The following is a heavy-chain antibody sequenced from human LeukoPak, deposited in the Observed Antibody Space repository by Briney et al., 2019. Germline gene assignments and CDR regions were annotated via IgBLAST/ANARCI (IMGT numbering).Heavy chain of an antibody. CDR3: ARDSGWSFDY. V-gene: IGHV4-4*09. CDR2: IYTSGST. CDR1: GGSISSYY. Sequence: SETLSLTCTVSGGSISSYYWSWIRQPPGKGLEWIGYIYTSGSTNYNPSLKSRVTISVDTSKDQFSLKLSSVTAADTAVYYCARDSGWSFDYWGQGTLVTVSS. D-gene: IGHD6-19*01. J-gene: IGHJ4*02.